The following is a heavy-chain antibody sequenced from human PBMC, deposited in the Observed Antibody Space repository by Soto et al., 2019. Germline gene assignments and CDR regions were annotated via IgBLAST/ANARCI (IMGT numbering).Heavy chain of an antibody. CDR1: GASIYTYY. J-gene: IGHJ4*02. D-gene: IGHD3-10*01. CDR2: ISDGGST. V-gene: IGHV4-59*12. CDR3: ARGFGRNYYGSGSYRPPSLDY. Sequence: SETLSLTXNVSGASIYTYYWNWIRQSPGKGLEWIGYISDGGSTNYNPSLESRVTISLDTSKNQFSLKLSSVTAADTAVYYCARGFGRNYYGSGSYRPPSLDYWGQGTLVTVSS.